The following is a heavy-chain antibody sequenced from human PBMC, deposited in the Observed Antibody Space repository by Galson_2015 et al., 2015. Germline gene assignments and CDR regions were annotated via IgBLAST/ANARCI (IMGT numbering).Heavy chain of an antibody. Sequence: SLRLSCAASGLIFSNYWMTWVRQAPGKGLEWVASIKEDGSEKYYVDSVKGRFTVPRDNAKNSLYLQMNSLGAEDTAVYYCARSTAYYFDYWGQGTLVTVSS. D-gene: IGHD2-21*02. V-gene: IGHV3-7*01. CDR2: IKEDGSEK. CDR1: GLIFSNYW. J-gene: IGHJ4*02. CDR3: ARSTAYYFDY.